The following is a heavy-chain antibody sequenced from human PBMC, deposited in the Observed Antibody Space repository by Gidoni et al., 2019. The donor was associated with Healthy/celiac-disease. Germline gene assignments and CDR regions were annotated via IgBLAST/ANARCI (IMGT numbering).Heavy chain of an antibody. CDR3: VKDLDGY. V-gene: IGHV3-64D*09. CDR2: ISSKGGSA. J-gene: IGHJ4*02. CDR1: GFTFSSYA. Sequence: EVHLVGSGGGLVQPGGSLNLSCSASGFTFSSYAMHWGRQAPGKGLEYVSAISSKGGSAYYADSVKSRFTISRDNSKNTLYLQMSSLSAEDTAVDYCVKDLDGYWGQGTLVTVSS.